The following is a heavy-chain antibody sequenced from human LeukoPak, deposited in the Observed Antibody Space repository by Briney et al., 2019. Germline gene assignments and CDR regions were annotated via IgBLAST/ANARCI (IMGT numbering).Heavy chain of an antibody. CDR2: ISASGGST. V-gene: IGHV3-23*01. D-gene: IGHD3-22*01. J-gene: IGHJ4*02. Sequence: GGSLRLSCAASGFTFTDYALSWVRQAPGKGLEWVSTISASGGSTYYADSVKGRFTISRDISKNTLYLQMHSLRAEDTAVYYCAKGFPSSGYSDYWGQGTLVTVSS. CDR1: GFTFTDYA. CDR3: AKGFPSSGYSDY.